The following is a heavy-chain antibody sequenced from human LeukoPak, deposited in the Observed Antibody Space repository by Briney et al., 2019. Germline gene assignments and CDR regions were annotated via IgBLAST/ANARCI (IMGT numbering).Heavy chain of an antibody. V-gene: IGHV3-30*02. J-gene: IGHJ6*03. CDR3: AREQQLVRLYYYYYMDV. CDR2: IRYDGSNK. Sequence: PGGSLRLSCAASGFTFRSYGMHWVRQAPGKGLEWVAFIRYDGSNKYYADSVKGRFTISRDNAKNSLYLQMNSLRAEDTALYYCAREQQLVRLYYYYYMDVWGKGTTVTVSS. D-gene: IGHD6-13*01. CDR1: GFTFRSYG.